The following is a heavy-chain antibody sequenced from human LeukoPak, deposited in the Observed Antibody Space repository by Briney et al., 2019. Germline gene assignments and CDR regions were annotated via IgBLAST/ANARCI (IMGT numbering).Heavy chain of an antibody. D-gene: IGHD4-17*01. J-gene: IGHJ4*02. CDR3: ARDGPDYGDFDY. CDR1: GFTFSSYA. V-gene: IGHV3-30*04. CDR2: ISNDGSNK. Sequence: GRSLRLSCAASGFTFSSYAMHWVRQAPGKGLEWVAVISNDGSNKYYADSVKGRFTISRDNSKNTLYLQMNSLRPEDTAVYYCARDGPDYGDFDYWGQGTLVTVSS.